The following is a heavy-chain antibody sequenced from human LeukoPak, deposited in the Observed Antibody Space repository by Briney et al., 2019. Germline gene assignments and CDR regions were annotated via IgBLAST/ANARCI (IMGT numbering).Heavy chain of an antibody. D-gene: IGHD6-19*01. V-gene: IGHV1-46*01. CDR1: GYTFTSYY. Sequence: ASVKVSCKASGYTFTSYYMHWVRQAPGQGLEWMGIINPSGGSTSYAQKFQGRVTMTRDMSTSTVYMELSSLRSEDTAVYYCARDLYSTIAVAGALDYWGQGTLVTVSS. CDR3: ARDLYSTIAVAGALDY. J-gene: IGHJ4*02. CDR2: INPSGGST.